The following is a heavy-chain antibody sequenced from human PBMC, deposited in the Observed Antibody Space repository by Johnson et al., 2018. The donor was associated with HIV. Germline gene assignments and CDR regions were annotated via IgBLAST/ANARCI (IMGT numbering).Heavy chain of an antibody. D-gene: IGHD3-3*01. CDR3: AREQATLFFRASGAAFNI. V-gene: IGHV3-11*04. J-gene: IGHJ3*02. CDR1: GFSFSDYY. CDR2: MSSSGSTI. Sequence: QMLLVESVGGLVKPGGSLRLSCVASGFSFSDYYMSWIRQAPGKGLEWISYMSSSGSTIYHAESVKGRFTISRDNAKNSLYLQMNSLRVEDTAVYYCAREQATLFFRASGAAFNIWGQGTTVTVSS.